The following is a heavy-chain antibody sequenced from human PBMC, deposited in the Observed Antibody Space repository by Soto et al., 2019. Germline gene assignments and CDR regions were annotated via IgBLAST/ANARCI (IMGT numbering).Heavy chain of an antibody. D-gene: IGHD3-22*01. CDR3: SRRRYYDSSGDFDY. Sequence: SETLSLTCTVSGGSISSTNYYWGWIRQPPGKGLEWIGSIYYRGSTYYNPSLKSRVTISVDTSKNQFSLNLSSVTAADTAVYYCSRRRYYDSSGDFDYWGHGTLVTGSS. CDR1: GGSISSTNYY. V-gene: IGHV4-39*01. J-gene: IGHJ5*01. CDR2: IYYRGST.